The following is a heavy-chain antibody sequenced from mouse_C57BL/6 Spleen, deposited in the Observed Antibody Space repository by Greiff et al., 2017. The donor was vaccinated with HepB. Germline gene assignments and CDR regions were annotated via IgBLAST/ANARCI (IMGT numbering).Heavy chain of an antibody. CDR1: GYTFTSYT. CDR2: INPSSGYT. J-gene: IGHJ2*01. V-gene: IGHV1-4*01. CDR3: ARYYGSSVSFDY. D-gene: IGHD1-1*01. Sequence: VQLQESGAELARPGASVKMSCKASGYTFTSYTMHWVKQRPGQGLEWIGYINPSSGYTKYNQKFKDKATLTADKSSSTAYMQLSSLTSEDSAVYYCARYYGSSVSFDYWGQGTTLTVSS.